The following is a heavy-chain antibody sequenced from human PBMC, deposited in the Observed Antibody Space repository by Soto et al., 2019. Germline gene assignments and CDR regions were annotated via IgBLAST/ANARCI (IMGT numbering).Heavy chain of an antibody. D-gene: IGHD6-19*01. V-gene: IGHV1-69*02. CDR1: GGTFSSYT. Sequence: ASVKVSCKASGGTFSSYTISWVRQAPGQGLEWMGRIIPILGIANYAQKFQGRVTITADKSTSTAYMELSSLRSEDTAVYYCARLPSIAVAGPFDYWGQGTLVTVSS. CDR3: ARLPSIAVAGPFDY. J-gene: IGHJ4*02. CDR2: IIPILGIA.